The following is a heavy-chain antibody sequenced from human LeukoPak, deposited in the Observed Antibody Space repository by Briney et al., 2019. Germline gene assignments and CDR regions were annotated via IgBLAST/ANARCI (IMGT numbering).Heavy chain of an antibody. CDR1: GYTFTSYD. Sequence: GASVKVSCKASGYTFTSYDINWVRQATGQGLEWMGWMNPNSGNTGYAQKFQGRVTMTRNTSISTAYMELSSLRSEDTAVYYCARGGSYYDILTGYYPLDAFDIWGQGTMVTVSS. CDR3: ARGGSYYDILTGYYPLDAFDI. J-gene: IGHJ3*02. CDR2: MNPNSGNT. V-gene: IGHV1-8*01. D-gene: IGHD3-9*01.